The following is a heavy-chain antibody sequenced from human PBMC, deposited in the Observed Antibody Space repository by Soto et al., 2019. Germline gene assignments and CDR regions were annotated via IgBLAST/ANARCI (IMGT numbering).Heavy chain of an antibody. CDR1: GFTFSSYA. V-gene: IGHV3-23*01. J-gene: IGHJ4*02. CDR2: ISGSGGST. Sequence: EVQLLESGGGLVQPGGSLRLSCAASGFTFSSYAMSWVRQAPGKGLEWVSAISGSGGSTYYADSVKGRFTISRDNSNNMLYLEMNRLRVEDTAIYYCARWGNWKVADNWGQGTLVTVSS. CDR3: ARWGNWKVADN. D-gene: IGHD3-16*01.